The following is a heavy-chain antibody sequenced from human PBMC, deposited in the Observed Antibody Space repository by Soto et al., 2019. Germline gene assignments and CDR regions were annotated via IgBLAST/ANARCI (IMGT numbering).Heavy chain of an antibody. D-gene: IGHD3-22*01. CDR1: GFTFSSYA. CDR3: ARDNLFSGPIITMIVPDY. CDR2: ISYDGSNK. V-gene: IGHV3-30-3*01. Sequence: PGGSLRLSCAASGFTFSSYAMHWVRQAPGKGLEWVAVISYDGSNKYYADSVKGRFTISRDNSKNTLYLQMNSLRAEDTAVYYCARDNLFSGPIITMIVPDYWGQGTLVTVSS. J-gene: IGHJ4*02.